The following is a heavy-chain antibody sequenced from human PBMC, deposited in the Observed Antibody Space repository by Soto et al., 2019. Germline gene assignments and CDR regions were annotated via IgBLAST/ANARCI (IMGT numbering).Heavy chain of an antibody. CDR1: GGSISIGTDY. J-gene: IGHJ4*02. CDR2: VHYSGST. V-gene: IGHV4-39*01. CDR3: ARDWYMDY. Sequence: SETLSLTCTVSGGSISIGTDYWGWIRQAPGKGLEWIGNVHYSGSTSYNPSLKSRVTISVDTSKNQFSLQMNSLRVDDTAVYYCARDWYMDYWGQGTLVTVSS. D-gene: IGHD2-21*01.